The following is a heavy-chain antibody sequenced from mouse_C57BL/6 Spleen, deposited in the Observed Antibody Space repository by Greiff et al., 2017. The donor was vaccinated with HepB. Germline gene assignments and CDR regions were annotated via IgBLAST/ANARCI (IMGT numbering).Heavy chain of an antibody. D-gene: IGHD1-1*01. Sequence: QVQLKESGPGLVAPSQSLSITCTVSGFSLTSYGVSWVRQPPGKGLEWLGVIWGDGSTNYHSALISRLSISKDNSKSQVFLKLKSLQTDDTAKYYRAKTEDYHGRSSAWFAYWGQGTLVTVSA. CDR1: GFSLTSYG. J-gene: IGHJ3*01. V-gene: IGHV2-3*01. CDR3: AKTEDYHGRSSAWFAY. CDR2: IWGDGST.